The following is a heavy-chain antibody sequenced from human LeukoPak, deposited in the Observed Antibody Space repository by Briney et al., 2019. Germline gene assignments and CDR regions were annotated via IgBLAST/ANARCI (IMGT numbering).Heavy chain of an antibody. CDR3: MLVGATTQPPDY. CDR1: GFTFSSYG. Sequence: QPGRSLRLSCAASGFTFSSYGMHWVRQAPGKGLQWVALISHDGSNKYYADSVKGRFTISRDNSKNTLYLQMNSLRAEDTAVYYCMLVGATTQPPDYWGQGTLVTVSS. D-gene: IGHD1-26*01. V-gene: IGHV3-30*05. CDR2: ISHDGSNK. J-gene: IGHJ4*02.